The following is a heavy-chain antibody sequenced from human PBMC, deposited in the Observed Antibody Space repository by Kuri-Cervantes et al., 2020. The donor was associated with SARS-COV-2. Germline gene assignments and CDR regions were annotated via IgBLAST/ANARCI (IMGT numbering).Heavy chain of an antibody. CDR2: INPNSGGT. J-gene: IGHJ4*02. CDR3: ARDRGYDILTGYYSFDY. V-gene: IGHV1-2*02. CDR1: GDTFTGYY. D-gene: IGHD3-9*01. Sequence: ASVKVSCKASGDTFTGYYMHWVRQAPGQGLEWMGWINPNSGGTNYAQKFQGRVTMTRDTSISTAYMELSRLRSDDTAVYYCARDRGYDILTGYYSFDYWGQGTLVTVSS.